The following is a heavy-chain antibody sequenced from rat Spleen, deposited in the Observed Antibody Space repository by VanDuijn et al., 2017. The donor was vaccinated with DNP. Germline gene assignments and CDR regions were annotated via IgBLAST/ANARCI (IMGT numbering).Heavy chain of an antibody. D-gene: IGHD4-3*01. CDR3: TRGALYDSALFDY. J-gene: IGHJ2*01. CDR2: ISSGGRT. CDR1: GFSLTDYS. Sequence: QVQLKESGPGLVQPSQTLSLTCTVSGFSLTDYSVHWVRQPPGKVLEWIAAISSGGRTYYNSALKSRLSISRDTSKSQVFLKMNSLQTEDTATYYCTRGALYDSALFDYWGQGVMVTVSS. V-gene: IGHV2-19*01.